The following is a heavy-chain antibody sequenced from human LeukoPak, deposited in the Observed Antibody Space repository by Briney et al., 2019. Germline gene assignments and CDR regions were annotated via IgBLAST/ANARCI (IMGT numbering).Heavy chain of an antibody. CDR1: GYTFTEHF. J-gene: IGHJ4*02. CDR3: ARDLRPANL. CDR2: IHPASANT. D-gene: IGHD1-7*01. V-gene: IGHV1-2*02. Sequence: ASVTVSCKASGYTFTEHFIHWVRQAPAQGLQYMGWIHPASANTVYAQMFHGRVTLTRDTPATTTYMELSGLRSDDTAVYYCARDLRPANLWGQGTLVTVSS.